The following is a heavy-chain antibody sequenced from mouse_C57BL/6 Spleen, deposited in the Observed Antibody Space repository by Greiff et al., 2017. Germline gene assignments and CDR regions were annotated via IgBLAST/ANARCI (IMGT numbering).Heavy chain of an antibody. V-gene: IGHV1-82*01. CDR3: ARNPLFTTVVATDWYFDV. J-gene: IGHJ1*03. Sequence: QVQLKESGPELVKPGASVKISCKASGYAFSSSWMNWVKQRPGKGLEWIGRIYPGDGDTNYNGKFKGKATLTADKSASTPYMQLSSLTSEDSSVYVCARNPLFTTVVATDWYFDVWGTGTTVTVSS. D-gene: IGHD1-1*01. CDR2: IYPGDGDT. CDR1: GYAFSSSW.